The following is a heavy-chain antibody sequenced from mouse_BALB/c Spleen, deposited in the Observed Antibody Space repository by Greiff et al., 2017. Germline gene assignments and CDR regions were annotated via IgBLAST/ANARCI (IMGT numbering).Heavy chain of an antibody. CDR3: ASFYDYDGFAY. V-gene: IGHV1-54*01. CDR1: GYAFTNYL. D-gene: IGHD2-4*01. J-gene: IGHJ3*01. CDR2: INPGSGGT. Sequence: VQRVESGAELVRPGTSVKVSCKASGYAFTNYLIEWVKQRPGQGLEWIGVINPGSGGTNYNEKFKGKATLTADKSSSTAYMQLSSLTSDDSAVYFCASFYDYDGFAYWGQGTLVTVSA.